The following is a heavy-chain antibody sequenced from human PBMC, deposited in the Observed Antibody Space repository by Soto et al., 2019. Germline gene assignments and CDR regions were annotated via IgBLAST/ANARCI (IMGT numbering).Heavy chain of an antibody. CDR3: ASRSCSGGSCADPYYYYGMDV. D-gene: IGHD2-15*01. J-gene: IGHJ6*02. CDR2: IIPIFGTA. CDR1: GGTFSSYA. V-gene: IGHV1-69*13. Sequence: EASVKVSCKASGGTFSSYAISWVRQAPGQGLEWMGGIIPIFGTANYAQKFQGRVTITADESTSTAYMELSSLRSEDTAVYYCASRSCSGGSCADPYYYYGMDVWGQGTTVTVSS.